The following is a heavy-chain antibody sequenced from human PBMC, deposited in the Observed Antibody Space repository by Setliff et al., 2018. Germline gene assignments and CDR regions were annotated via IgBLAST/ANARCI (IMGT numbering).Heavy chain of an antibody. V-gene: IGHV3-7*03. Sequence: PGESLKISCAASGFVFGTYGMHWVRQAPGKGLEWAANINQDGGAKYYVDSVKGRFTMSRDSSTNTLYLQMNSLRGEDTAVYYCAKCSSWHGHYPHFNYWGQGTLVTVSS. J-gene: IGHJ4*02. CDR3: AKCSSWHGHYPHFNY. D-gene: IGHD6-13*01. CDR2: INQDGGAK. CDR1: GFVFGTYG.